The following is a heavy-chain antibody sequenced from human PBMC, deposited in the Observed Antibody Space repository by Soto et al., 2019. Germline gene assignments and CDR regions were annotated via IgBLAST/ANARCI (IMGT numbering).Heavy chain of an antibody. CDR3: ARYSTAQWQLGFMAFDI. J-gene: IGHJ3*02. D-gene: IGHD1-26*01. CDR2: INQSGST. V-gene: IGHV4-34*01. Sequence: QVQLQQGGAGLLKPSETLSLTCTVSGGSFSGYYWSWIRQPPGKGLESIGEINQSGSTNYNPSLKGRVITSVDTSKNQSSLKLSTVTAADKAVYYCARYSTAQWQLGFMAFDIWGQGTMVTVPS. CDR1: GGSFSGYY.